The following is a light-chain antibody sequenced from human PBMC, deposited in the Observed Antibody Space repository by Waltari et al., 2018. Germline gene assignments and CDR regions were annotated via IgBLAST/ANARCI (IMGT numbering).Light chain of an antibody. V-gene: IGLV1-40*01. CDR1: SSNIGAGSD. CDR3: QSYDSSLSVV. Sequence: QSVLTQPPSVSGAPGQRVTIPCPGSSSNIGAGSDVPRYQQLPGTAPKLLIYGNTNRPSGVPDRFSGSKSGTSASLAITGLQAEDEADYYCQSYDSSLSVVFGGGTKLTVL. J-gene: IGLJ2*01. CDR2: GNT.